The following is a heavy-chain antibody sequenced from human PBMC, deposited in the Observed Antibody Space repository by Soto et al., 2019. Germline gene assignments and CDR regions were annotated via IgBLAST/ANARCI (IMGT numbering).Heavy chain of an antibody. J-gene: IGHJ6*02. CDR2: MNEDGGTT. Sequence: GGSLRLSCAASGFTFSGYWMHWVRQAPGKGLVWVSRMNEDGGTTDYADSVKGRFTISRDKAKNTLYLQMNSLRVEDTAVYYCASQRSGRADGWGQGPTGTAS. CDR1: GFTFSGYW. D-gene: IGHD6-25*01. V-gene: IGHV3-74*01. CDR3: ASQRSGRADG.